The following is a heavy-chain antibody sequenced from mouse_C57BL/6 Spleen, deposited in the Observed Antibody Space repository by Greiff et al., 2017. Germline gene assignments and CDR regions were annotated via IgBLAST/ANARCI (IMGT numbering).Heavy chain of an antibody. CDR2: IYPGSGNT. V-gene: IGHV1-76*01. D-gene: IGHD2-3*01. Sequence: VQLQQSGAELVRPGASVKLSCKASGYTFTDYYINWVKQRPGQGLEWIARIYPGSGNTYYNEKFKGKATLTAEKSSSTAYMQLSSLTSEDSAVYFCARSDEGPFAYWGQGTLVTVSA. CDR3: ARSDEGPFAY. J-gene: IGHJ3*01. CDR1: GYTFTDYY.